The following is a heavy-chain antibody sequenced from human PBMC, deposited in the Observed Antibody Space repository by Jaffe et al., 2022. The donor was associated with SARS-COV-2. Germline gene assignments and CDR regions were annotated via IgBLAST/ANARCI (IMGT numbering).Heavy chain of an antibody. CDR1: GGTFSSYA. CDR2: IIPIFGTA. Sequence: QVQLVQSGAEVKKPGSSVKVSCKASGGTFSSYAISWVRQAPGQGLEWMGGIIPIFGTANYAQKFQGRVTITADESTSTAYMELSSLRSEDTAVYYCASYSSTRRPHLRGFYYYYYMDVWGKGTTVTVSS. CDR3: ASYSSTRRPHLRGFYYYYYMDV. V-gene: IGHV1-69*01. D-gene: IGHD2-2*01. J-gene: IGHJ6*03.